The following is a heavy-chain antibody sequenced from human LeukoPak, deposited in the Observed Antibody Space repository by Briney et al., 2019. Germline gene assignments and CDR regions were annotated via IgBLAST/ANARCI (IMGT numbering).Heavy chain of an antibody. Sequence: SETLSLTCTVSRDPLSGSVTWGWVRQPPGKGLEWIGNIHYDGRTAPNPSLKSRVTMSLDTSTNQFSLKLSSVNAADTAVYYCARHSFGGYRPYYFDYWGQGTLVTVSS. CDR1: RDPLSGSVT. D-gene: IGHD3-22*01. CDR3: ARHSFGGYRPYYFDY. J-gene: IGHJ4*02. V-gene: IGHV4-39*01. CDR2: IHYDGRT.